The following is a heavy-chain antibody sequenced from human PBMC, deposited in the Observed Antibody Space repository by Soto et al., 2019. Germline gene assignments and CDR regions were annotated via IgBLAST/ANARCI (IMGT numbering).Heavy chain of an antibody. Sequence: QVQLVQSGAEVKKPGASVKVSCKASGYTFTGYYMHWVRQAPGQGLEWMGWINPNSGGTNYAQKFQGWVTMTRDTSISTAYMELSRLRSDDTAVYYCATVLTTRDGYNQPFDYWGQGTLVTVSS. V-gene: IGHV1-2*04. CDR1: GYTFTGYY. D-gene: IGHD4-17*01. CDR2: INPNSGGT. CDR3: ATVLTTRDGYNQPFDY. J-gene: IGHJ4*02.